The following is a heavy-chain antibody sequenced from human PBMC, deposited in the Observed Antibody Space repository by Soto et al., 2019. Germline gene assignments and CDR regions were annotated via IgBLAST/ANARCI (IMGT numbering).Heavy chain of an antibody. V-gene: IGHV3-7*01. CDR3: ARVRGDRIAARLDYYYYYMDV. J-gene: IGHJ6*03. Sequence: GGSLRLSCTASGFTFSSYWMSWVRQAPGKGLEWVANIKQDGSEKYYVDSVKGRFTISRDNAKNSLYLQMNSLRAEDTAVYYCARVRGDRIAARLDYYYYYMDVWGKGTTVTVSS. CDR1: GFTFSSYW. D-gene: IGHD6-6*01. CDR2: IKQDGSEK.